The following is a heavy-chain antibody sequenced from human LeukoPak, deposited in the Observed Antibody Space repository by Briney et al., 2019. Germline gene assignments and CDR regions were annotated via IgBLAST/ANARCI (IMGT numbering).Heavy chain of an antibody. Sequence: GGSLRLSCAASGFTFSSYAMNWVRQAPGKGLEWVSVIGGSGGSIYYADSVKGRFTISRDNSKNTLYLQMNSLRAEDTAVYYCAKRSLSGTYYFDYWGQGTLVTVSS. CDR2: IGGSGGSI. V-gene: IGHV3-23*01. CDR1: GFTFSSYA. D-gene: IGHD1-26*01. J-gene: IGHJ4*02. CDR3: AKRSLSGTYYFDY.